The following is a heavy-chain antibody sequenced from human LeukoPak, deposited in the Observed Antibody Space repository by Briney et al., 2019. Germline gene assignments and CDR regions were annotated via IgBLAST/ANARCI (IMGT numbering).Heavy chain of an antibody. CDR2: ISSSSSYT. V-gene: IGHV3-21*01. CDR3: ARWSQYYDFWSGYSRYYYYMDV. Sequence: PGGSLRLSCAASGFTFSSYSMNWVRQAPGKGLEWVSSISSSSSYTYYADSVKGRFTISRDNAKNSLYLQMNSLRAEDTAVYYCARWSQYYDFWSGYSRYYYYMDVRGKGTTVTVSS. D-gene: IGHD3-3*01. J-gene: IGHJ6*03. CDR1: GFTFSSYS.